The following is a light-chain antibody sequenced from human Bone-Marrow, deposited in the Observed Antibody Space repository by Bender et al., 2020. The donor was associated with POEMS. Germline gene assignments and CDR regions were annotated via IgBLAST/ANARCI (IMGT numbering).Light chain of an antibody. CDR1: DLAYYA. V-gene: IGLV3-21*02. Sequence: YVLTQSPSVSVAPGQTARIMCGGNDLAYYAVQWYQEKSGQAPVVVVYDEGDRPSGISERFAGSKSGNTATLTVSRVDAGDEADYYCQVWDSSRDQWVFGGGTKLTVL. J-gene: IGLJ3*02. CDR3: QVWDSSRDQWV. CDR2: DEG.